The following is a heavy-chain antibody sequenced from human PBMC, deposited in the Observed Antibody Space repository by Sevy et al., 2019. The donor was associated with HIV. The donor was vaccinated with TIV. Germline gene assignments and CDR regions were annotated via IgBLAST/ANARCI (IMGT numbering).Heavy chain of an antibody. Sequence: GGSLRLSCAASGFIFSNYGMHWVRQAPGKGLEWVAVVSFDGSTKYYTGSVRGRFSISRDNSKNTVYLQMNSLRVEGTAVYYCAKGSKATGSAFDIWGQGTMVTVSS. J-gene: IGHJ3*02. CDR2: VSFDGSTK. CDR1: GFIFSNYG. V-gene: IGHV3-30*05. CDR3: AKGSKATGSAFDI. D-gene: IGHD1-1*01.